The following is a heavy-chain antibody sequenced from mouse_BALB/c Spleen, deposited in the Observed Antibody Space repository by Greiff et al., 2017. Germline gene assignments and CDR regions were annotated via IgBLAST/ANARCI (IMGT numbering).Heavy chain of an antibody. J-gene: IGHJ1*01. V-gene: IGHV5-12-2*01. D-gene: IGHD2-14*01. CDR2: ISNGGGST. CDR1: GFTFSSST. Sequence: EVMLVEPGGGLVQPGGSLKLSCAASGFTFSSSTMSWVRQTPEKRLEWVAYISNGGGSTYYPDTVNGRFTIARDNAKNTLYLQMSSLKSEDTAMYYCARHGRYDGGGFDVWGAGTTVTVSS. CDR3: ARHGRYDGGGFDV.